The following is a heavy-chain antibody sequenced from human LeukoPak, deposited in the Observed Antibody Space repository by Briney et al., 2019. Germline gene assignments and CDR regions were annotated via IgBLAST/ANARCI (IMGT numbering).Heavy chain of an antibody. V-gene: IGHV3-33*06. J-gene: IGHJ4*02. CDR3: AKEQTSSGFFDY. CDR1: GFTFSSYG. D-gene: IGHD3-10*01. CDR2: IWYDGSNK. Sequence: QHGGSLRLSCAASGFTFSSYGMHWVRQAPGKGLEWVAVIWYDGSNKYYADSVKGRFTISRDNSKNTLYLQMNSLRAEDRAVYYCAKEQTSSGFFDYWGQGTLVTVSS.